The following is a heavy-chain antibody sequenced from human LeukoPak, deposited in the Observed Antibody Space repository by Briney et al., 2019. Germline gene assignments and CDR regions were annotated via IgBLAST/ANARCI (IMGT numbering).Heavy chain of an antibody. CDR2: ISYDGSNK. V-gene: IGHV3-30-3*01. CDR1: GFTFSSYA. D-gene: IGHD3-16*01. J-gene: IGHJ4*02. Sequence: GGSLRLSCAASGFTFSSYAMHWVRQAPGKGLEWVAVISYDGSNKYYADSVKGRFTISRDNSKNTLYLQMNSLRAEDTAVYYCARDRFGNSIWATGILWGQGTLVTVSS. CDR3: ARDRFGNSIWATGIL.